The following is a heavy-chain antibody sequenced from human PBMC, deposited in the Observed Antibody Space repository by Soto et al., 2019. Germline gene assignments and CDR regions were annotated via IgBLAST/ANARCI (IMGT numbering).Heavy chain of an antibody. V-gene: IGHV1-18*01. D-gene: IGHD3-22*01. Sequence: ASVKVSCKASGYTFTSYGISWVRQAPGQGLEWMGWISAYNGNTNYAQKLQGRVTMTTDTSTSTAYMELRSLRSDDTAVYYSAITYYYDSSGYYSFDYWGQGTLVTVSS. J-gene: IGHJ4*02. CDR2: ISAYNGNT. CDR1: GYTFTSYG. CDR3: AITYYYDSSGYYSFDY.